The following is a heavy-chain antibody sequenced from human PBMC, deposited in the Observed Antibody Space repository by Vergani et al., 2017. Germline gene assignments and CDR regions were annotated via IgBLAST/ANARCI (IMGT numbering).Heavy chain of an antibody. CDR2: ISGSGGST. Sequence: EVQLLESGGGSVQPGGSLRLSCAASGFTFSSYAMSWVRQAPGKGLEWVSAISGSGGSTYYADSVKGRFTISRDNSKNTLYLQMNSLRAEDTAVYYCAKAGDFWSAIGYFDYWGQGTLVTVSS. J-gene: IGHJ4*02. CDR3: AKAGDFWSAIGYFDY. V-gene: IGHV3-23*01. D-gene: IGHD3-3*01. CDR1: GFTFSSYA.